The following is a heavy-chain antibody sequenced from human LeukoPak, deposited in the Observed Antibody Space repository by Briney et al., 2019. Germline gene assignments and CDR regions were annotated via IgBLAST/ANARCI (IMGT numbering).Heavy chain of an antibody. J-gene: IGHJ4*02. V-gene: IGHV3-21*01. Sequence: GGSLRLSCAAPGFTFSSYSMNSVRQAPGKGLEWVSSITSGSSYIYYADSVKGRFTISRDNAKSSLFLQMNSLRAEDTAVYYCAREDCGGDCCLFDHWGKGTLVTVSS. D-gene: IGHD2-21*02. CDR2: ITSGSSYI. CDR3: AREDCGGDCCLFDH. CDR1: GFTFSSYS.